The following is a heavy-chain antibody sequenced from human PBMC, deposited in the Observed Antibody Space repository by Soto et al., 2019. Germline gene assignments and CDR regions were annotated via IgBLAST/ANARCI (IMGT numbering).Heavy chain of an antibody. CDR2: IYYSGST. J-gene: IGHJ4*02. CDR1: GGSISSRSYY. V-gene: IGHV4-39*01. CDR3: ARLWGHGYSAYEIDY. Sequence: QLQLQESGPGLVKPSETLSLTCTVSGGSISSRSYYWGWIRQPPGKGLEWIGSIYYSGSTYYNPSLKGRVTISVDTSKNQFSLNLSSVTAADAAVFYCARLWGHGYSAYEIDYWGQGTLVTVSS. D-gene: IGHD5-12*01.